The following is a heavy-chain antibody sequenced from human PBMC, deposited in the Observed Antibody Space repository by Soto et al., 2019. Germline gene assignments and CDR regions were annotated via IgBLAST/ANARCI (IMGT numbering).Heavy chain of an antibody. V-gene: IGHV5-51*01. CDR3: ARLGRYNSGCACYFDY. D-gene: IGHD6-19*01. CDR1: GYSFTNYW. Sequence: GESLKISCKGSGYSFTNYWIGWVRQMPGKGLECMGIIYPGDSDTRYSPSFQGQVTISADKSISTAYLQWSSLKASDTAMYYCARLGRYNSGCACYFDYWGQGTLVTVSS. J-gene: IGHJ4*02. CDR2: IYPGDSDT.